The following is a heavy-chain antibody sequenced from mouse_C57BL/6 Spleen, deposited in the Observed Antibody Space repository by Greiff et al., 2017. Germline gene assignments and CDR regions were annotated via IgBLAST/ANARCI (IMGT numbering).Heavy chain of an antibody. CDR2: IYPGSGST. V-gene: IGHV1-55*01. CDR3: ARGGYDYDSGQVYAMDY. Sequence: QVQLQQPGAELVKPGASVKMSCKASGYTFTSYWITWVKQRPGQGLEWIGDIYPGSGSTNYNEKFKSKATLTVDTSSSTAYMQLSSLTSEDAAVYYCARGGYDYDSGQVYAMDYWGQGTSVTVSS. D-gene: IGHD2-4*01. J-gene: IGHJ4*01. CDR1: GYTFTSYW.